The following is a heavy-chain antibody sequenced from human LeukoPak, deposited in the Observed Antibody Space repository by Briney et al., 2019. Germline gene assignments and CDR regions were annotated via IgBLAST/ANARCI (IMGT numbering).Heavy chain of an antibody. CDR1: GFTFSAYA. D-gene: IGHD4-17*01. CDR2: IRGGGGSA. CDR3: ARDPNGDYIGAFDM. V-gene: IGHV3-23*01. J-gene: IGHJ3*02. Sequence: GGSLRLSCTASGFTFSAYAMMWVRQAPGKGPEWVSAIRGGGGSAFYADSVKGWFTISRDNSKYTLFLQMNSLRAEDTAVYYCARDPNGDYIGAFDMWGPGTMVTVSS.